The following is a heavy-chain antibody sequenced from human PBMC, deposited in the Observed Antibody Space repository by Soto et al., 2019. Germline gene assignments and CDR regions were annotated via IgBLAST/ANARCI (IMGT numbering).Heavy chain of an antibody. CDR2: IIPIFGTA. CDR3: ARGVSGSYPYYYGMDV. Sequence: QVQLVQSGAEVKKPGSSVKVSCKASGGTFSSYAISWVRQAPGQGLERMGGIIPIFGTANYAQKFQGRVTITADESTSTAYMELSSLRSEDTAVYYCARGVSGSYPYYYGMDVWGQGTTVTVSS. J-gene: IGHJ6*02. V-gene: IGHV1-69*01. CDR1: GGTFSSYA. D-gene: IGHD1-26*01.